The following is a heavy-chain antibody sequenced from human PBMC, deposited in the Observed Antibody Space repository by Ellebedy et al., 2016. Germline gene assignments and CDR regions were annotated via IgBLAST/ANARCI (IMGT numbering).Heavy chain of an antibody. J-gene: IGHJ4*02. CDR1: GFSFSNYA. Sequence: GESLKISXAASGFSFSNYAMHWVRQAPGKGLEWVAVISSDGKTKYYVDSVKGRFTISRDNSKNTLYLQMNSLRAEDTAVYYCAKDPPREGSGSYYENYWGQGTLVTVSS. CDR2: ISSDGKTK. D-gene: IGHD3-10*01. CDR3: AKDPPREGSGSYYENY. V-gene: IGHV3-30*04.